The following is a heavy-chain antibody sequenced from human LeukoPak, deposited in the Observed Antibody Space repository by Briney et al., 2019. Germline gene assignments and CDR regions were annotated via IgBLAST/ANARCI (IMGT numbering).Heavy chain of an antibody. CDR3: ARPRRGRGQQLFGLRDAFDI. D-gene: IGHD6-13*01. Sequence: PSETLSLTCTVSGGSISSSSYYWGWIRQPPGKGLEWIGSIYYSGSTYYNPSLKSRVTISVDTSKNQFSLKLSSVTAADTAVYYCARPRRGRGQQLFGLRDAFDIWGQGTMVTVSS. V-gene: IGHV4-39*01. CDR2: IYYSGST. J-gene: IGHJ3*02. CDR1: GGSISSSSYY.